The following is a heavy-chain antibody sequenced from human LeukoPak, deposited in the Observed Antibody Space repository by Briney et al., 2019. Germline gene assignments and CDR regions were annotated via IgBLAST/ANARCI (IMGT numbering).Heavy chain of an antibody. CDR3: TTPHESADYGFDS. V-gene: IGHV3-15*07. CDR1: GFTFSNAW. Sequence: GGSLRLSCAASGFTFSNAWMNWVRQAPGKGLEWVGRIKSNSDGGTTDYAAPVKGRFTISRDDSKNTVYLQMNSLKTEDTGVYYCTTPHESADYGFDSWGQGTLVTVSS. D-gene: IGHD4-17*01. J-gene: IGHJ4*02. CDR2: IKSNSDGGTT.